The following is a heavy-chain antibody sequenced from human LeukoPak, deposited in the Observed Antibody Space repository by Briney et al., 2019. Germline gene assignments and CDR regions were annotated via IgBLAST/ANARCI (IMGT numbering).Heavy chain of an antibody. Sequence: ASVKVSCKASGYTFTSYGISWVRQAPGQGLEWMGWISAYNGNTNYAQKLQGRVIMTTDTSTSTAYMELRSLRSDDTAVYYCARIPFPGYYYGSGAIDYWGQGTLVTVSS. D-gene: IGHD3-10*01. CDR1: GYTFTSYG. V-gene: IGHV1-18*01. CDR2: ISAYNGNT. J-gene: IGHJ4*02. CDR3: ARIPFPGYYYGSGAIDY.